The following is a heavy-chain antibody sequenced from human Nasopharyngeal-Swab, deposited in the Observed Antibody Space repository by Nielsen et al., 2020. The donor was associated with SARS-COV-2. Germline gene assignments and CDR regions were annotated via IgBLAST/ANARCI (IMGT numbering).Heavy chain of an antibody. D-gene: IGHD2-2*01. CDR3: ARVRLPPRYCSSTSCYFRYYGMDV. Sequence: SAKVSCKASGGTFSSYAISWVRQAPGQGLEWMGGIIPIFGTANYAQKFQGRVTITADESTSTAYMELSSLRSEDTAVYYCARVRLPPRYCSSTSCYFRYYGMDVWGQGTTVTVSS. J-gene: IGHJ6*02. CDR1: GGTFSSYA. V-gene: IGHV1-69*13. CDR2: IIPIFGTA.